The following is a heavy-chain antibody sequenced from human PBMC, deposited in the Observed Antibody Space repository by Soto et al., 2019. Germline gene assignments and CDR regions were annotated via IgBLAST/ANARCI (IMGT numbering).Heavy chain of an antibody. V-gene: IGHV3-23*01. CDR2: SSGSGGST. CDR1: GLTFSRYS. CDR3: AKIPPGYSYGYFYFDY. D-gene: IGHD5-18*01. J-gene: IGHJ4*02. Sequence: GGSLRLSCAGSGLTFSRYSMSSVRQAPGNGLEWVSASSGSGGSTYYADSVKGRFTISRDNSKNTLYLQMNSLRAEDTAVYYCAKIPPGYSYGYFYFDYWGQGTLVTVSS.